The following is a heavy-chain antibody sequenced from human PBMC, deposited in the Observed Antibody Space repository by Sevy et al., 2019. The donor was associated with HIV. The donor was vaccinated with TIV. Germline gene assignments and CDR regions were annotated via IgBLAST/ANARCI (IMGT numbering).Heavy chain of an antibody. V-gene: IGHV4-59*01. CDR2: IYYSGST. J-gene: IGHJ4*02. CDR3: ARGPWFGELAPDY. Sequence: SQTLSLTCTVSGGSISSYYWSWIRQPPGKGLEWIGYIYYSGSTNCNPSLKSRVTISVDTSKNQFSLKLSSVTAADTAVYYCARGPWFGELAPDYWGQGTLVTVSS. D-gene: IGHD3-10*01. CDR1: GGSISSYY.